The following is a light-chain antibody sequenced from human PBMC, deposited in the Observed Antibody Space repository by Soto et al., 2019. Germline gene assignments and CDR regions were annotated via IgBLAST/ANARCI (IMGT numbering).Light chain of an antibody. CDR2: DAS. CDR1: QSVSSY. J-gene: IGKJ5*01. Sequence: EIVWTQSPATLSLSPGERATLSCRASQSVSSYLAWYQQKPGQAPRLLIYDASNRATGTPARFSGSGSGTDFTLTSSSLEPEDFAVYYCQQRSNWPITFGQGTRLEIK. V-gene: IGKV3-11*01. CDR3: QQRSNWPIT.